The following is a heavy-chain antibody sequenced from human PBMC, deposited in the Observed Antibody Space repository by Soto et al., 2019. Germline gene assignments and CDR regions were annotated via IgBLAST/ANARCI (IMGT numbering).Heavy chain of an antibody. CDR1: GFTFSSYS. Sequence: EVQLVESGGGLVQPGGSLRLSCAASGFTFSSYSMNWVRQAPGKGLEWVSYISSSSSTIYYADSVKGRFTISRDNAKDSLYLQMNSLRAEETAVYYCARGEVKNWRVGGMYVWGQGTTVTVSS. CDR3: ARGEVKNWRVGGMYV. V-gene: IGHV3-48*01. D-gene: IGHD1-1*01. J-gene: IGHJ6*02. CDR2: ISSSSSTI.